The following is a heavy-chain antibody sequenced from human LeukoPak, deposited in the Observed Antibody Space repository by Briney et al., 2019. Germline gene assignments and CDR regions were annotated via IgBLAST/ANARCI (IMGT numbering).Heavy chain of an antibody. J-gene: IGHJ6*02. V-gene: IGHV4-39*01. CDR2: IYYSGST. Sequence: SETLSLTCTVSGGSISSSTYYWGWIRQPPGKGLEWIGSIYYSGSTYYNPSLKRRVTISVATSKNQFSLKLSSVTAADTAVYYCASSPDIVLPKDVWGQGTTVTVSS. CDR3: ASSPDIVLPKDV. CDR1: GGSISSSTYY. D-gene: IGHD2-8*01.